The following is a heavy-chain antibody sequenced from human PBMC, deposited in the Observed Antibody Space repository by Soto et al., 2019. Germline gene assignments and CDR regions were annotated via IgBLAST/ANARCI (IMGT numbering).Heavy chain of an antibody. V-gene: IGHV4-59*12. D-gene: IGHD1-26*01. CDR2: IYIGGST. CDR1: GGSISSGY. CDR3: ASGTEVSPSWDV. J-gene: IGHJ6*02. Sequence: SETLSLTCSVSGGSISSGYWTWIRHPPGKGLEWIGYIYIGGSTYYNPPLNSRVTISVDTSKNQFSLKLSSVTAADTAVYYCASGTEVSPSWDVWGQGTTVTVS.